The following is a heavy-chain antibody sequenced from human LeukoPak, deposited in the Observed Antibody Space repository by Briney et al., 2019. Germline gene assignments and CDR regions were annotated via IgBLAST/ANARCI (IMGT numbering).Heavy chain of an antibody. CDR3: ARRSITGTTATDY. V-gene: IGHV4-39*01. CDR1: GDSISSSTYF. CDR2: IYNSGST. Sequence: SETLSLTCTVSGDSISSSTYFWGWIRQPPGKGLEWIGSIYNSGSTYYNPSLKSRVIISVDTSKNQFSLKLSSVTAADTAVYYCARRSITGTTATDYWGQGTLVTVSS. D-gene: IGHD1-7*01. J-gene: IGHJ4*02.